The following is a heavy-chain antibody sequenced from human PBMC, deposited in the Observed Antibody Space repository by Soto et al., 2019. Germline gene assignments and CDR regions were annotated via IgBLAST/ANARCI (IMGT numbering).Heavy chain of an antibody. CDR2: IIPIFEKT. CDR3: ARADSEYYDASDYFNFDY. D-gene: IGHD3-22*01. CDR1: GGTFSTYG. Sequence: VQLVQSGAAVKKPGSSVKVSCKASGGTFSTYGIRWVRQSPVQGLEWMGGIIPIFEKTNYAQKFQGRVTITADESMSTASMELSSLRSADTAVYYCARADSEYYDASDYFNFDYLGQGTLVTVSA. J-gene: IGHJ4*02. V-gene: IGHV1-69*12.